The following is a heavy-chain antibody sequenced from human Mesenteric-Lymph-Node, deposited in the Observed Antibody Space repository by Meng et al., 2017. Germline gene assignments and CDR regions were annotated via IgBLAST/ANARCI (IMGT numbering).Heavy chain of an antibody. CDR2: IIPIFGTA. V-gene: IGHV1-69*13. CDR1: GGTFSSYA. D-gene: IGHD2-2*01. J-gene: IGHJ3*02. Sequence: SVKVSCKASGGTFSSYAISWVRQAPGQGLEWMGGIIPIFGTANYAQKFQGRVTITADESTSTAYMELSSLRSEDTAVYYCARSQYQLLLPKQNYDAFDIWGQGTMVTVSS. CDR3: ARSQYQLLLPKQNYDAFDI.